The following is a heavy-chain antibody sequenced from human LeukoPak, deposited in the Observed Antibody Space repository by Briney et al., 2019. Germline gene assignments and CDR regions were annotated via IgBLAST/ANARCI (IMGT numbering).Heavy chain of an antibody. CDR2: IYYSRST. Sequence: SETLSLTCTVSGGSISSTSYSWGWIRPPPGKGLEWIGSIYYSRSTFYNPSLMSRVTISVDTSKNQFSLRLSSVTAADTAVFYCARHGNSYPSYYFDYWGQGTLVIVSS. J-gene: IGHJ4*02. CDR3: ARHGNSYPSYYFDY. D-gene: IGHD5-18*01. V-gene: IGHV4-39*01. CDR1: GGSISSTSYS.